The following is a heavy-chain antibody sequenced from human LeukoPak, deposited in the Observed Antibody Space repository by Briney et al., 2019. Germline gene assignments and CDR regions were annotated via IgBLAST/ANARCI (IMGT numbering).Heavy chain of an antibody. CDR2: IYTSGST. CDR3: ARDTPCSGGSCYLVPWFDP. V-gene: IGHV4-4*07. CDR1: GGSISSYY. D-gene: IGHD2-15*01. J-gene: IGHJ5*02. Sequence: SETLSLTCTVSGGSISSYYWSWIRQPAGKGLEWIERIYTSGSTNYNPSLKSRVTMSVDTSKNQFSLKLSSVTAADTAVYYCARDTPCSGGSCYLVPWFDPWGQGTLVTVSS.